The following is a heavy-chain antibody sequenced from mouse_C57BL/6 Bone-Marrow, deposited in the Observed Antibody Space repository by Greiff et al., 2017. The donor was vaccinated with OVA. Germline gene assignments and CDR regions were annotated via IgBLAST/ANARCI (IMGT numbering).Heavy chain of an antibody. CDR3: TSPYGNYGWAWFAY. V-gene: IGHV5-12*01. J-gene: IGHJ3*01. CDR1: GFTFSSSY. Sequence: EVHLVESGGGLVKPGGSLKLSCAASGFTFSSSYMYWVRQTPEKRLEWVAYISNGGGCHYYPDTVKGRFTITRDTARNTLYLQMSRLKSEDTAMYYCTSPYGNYGWAWFAYWGQGTLVTVSA. D-gene: IGHD2-1*01. CDR2: ISNGGGCH.